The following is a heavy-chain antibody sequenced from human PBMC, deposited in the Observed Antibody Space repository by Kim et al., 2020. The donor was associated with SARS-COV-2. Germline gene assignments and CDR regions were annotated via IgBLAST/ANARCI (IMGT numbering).Heavy chain of an antibody. CDR2: ISGSGGST. V-gene: IGHV3-23*01. Sequence: GGSLRLSCAASGFTFSSYAMSWVRQAPGKGLEWVSAISGSGGSTYYADSVKGRFTISRDNSKNTLYLQMNSLRAEDTAVYYCAKGARTTGTTDAFRYYYYGMDVWGQGTTVTVSS. CDR1: GFTFSSYA. J-gene: IGHJ6*02. D-gene: IGHD1-1*01. CDR3: AKGARTTGTTDAFRYYYYGMDV.